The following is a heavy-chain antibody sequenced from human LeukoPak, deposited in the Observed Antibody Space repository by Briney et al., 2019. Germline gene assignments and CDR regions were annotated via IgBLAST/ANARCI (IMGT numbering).Heavy chain of an antibody. D-gene: IGHD6-13*01. V-gene: IGHV4-30-4*08. CDR2: IYYSGST. Sequence: SETLSLTCTVSGGSISSGDYYWSWIRQPPGKGLEWIGYIYYSGSTYYNPSLKIRVTISVDTSKNQFSLKLSSVTAADTAVYYCARDPRAAAGTREWGQGTLVTVSS. CDR1: GGSISSGDYY. J-gene: IGHJ4*02. CDR3: ARDPRAAAGTRE.